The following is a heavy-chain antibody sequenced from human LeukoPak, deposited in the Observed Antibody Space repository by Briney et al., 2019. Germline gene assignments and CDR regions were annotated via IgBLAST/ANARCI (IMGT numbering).Heavy chain of an antibody. Sequence: SETLSLTCTVSGGSISSYYWSWIRQPPGKGLEWIGYIYYSGSTNYNPSLKSRATISVDTSKNQFSLKLSSVTAADTAVYYCARADCSSTSCPFDPWGQGTLVTVSS. CDR3: ARADCSSTSCPFDP. CDR2: IYYSGST. CDR1: GGSISSYY. D-gene: IGHD2-2*01. J-gene: IGHJ5*02. V-gene: IGHV4-59*01.